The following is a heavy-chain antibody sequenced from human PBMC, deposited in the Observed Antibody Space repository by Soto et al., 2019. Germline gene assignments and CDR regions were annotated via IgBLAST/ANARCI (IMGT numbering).Heavy chain of an antibody. CDR1: GFTFSGYG. D-gene: IGHD2-21*02. J-gene: IGHJ3*02. V-gene: IGHV3-33*01. CDR2: IWHDGSYK. Sequence: QVQLAESGGGVVQPGRSLRLSCAASGFTFSGYGMHWVRQAPGKGLEWMAVIWHDGSYKYYADSVKGRFTVSRDNYKNMVYLQMNSLRVEDTALYYCTRESCGGHCWGGYDIWGPGTMVSVS. CDR3: TRESCGGHCWGGYDI.